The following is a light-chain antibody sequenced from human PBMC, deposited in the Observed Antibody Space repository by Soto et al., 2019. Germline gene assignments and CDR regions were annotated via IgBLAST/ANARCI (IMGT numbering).Light chain of an antibody. CDR2: EVS. CDR3: CSYAGSSTFLYV. J-gene: IGLJ1*01. CDR1: SSDVGSYNL. V-gene: IGLV2-23*02. Sequence: XSVLTQPASVSGSPGQSITISCTGTSSDVGSYNLVSWYQQHPGKAPKLMIYEVSKRPSGVSNRFSGSKSGNTASLTISGLQAEDEADYYCCSYAGSSTFLYVFGTGTKVTVL.